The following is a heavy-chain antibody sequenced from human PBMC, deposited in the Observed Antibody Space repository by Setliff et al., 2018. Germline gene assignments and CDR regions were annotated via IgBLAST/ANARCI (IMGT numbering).Heavy chain of an antibody. CDR3: ARPYDNSPG. CDR2: IYYSGSP. D-gene: IGHD3-22*01. Sequence: KTSETLSLTCTVSGGSISSSSYYGGWIRQPPGKGLAWIGSIYYSGSPYYNPSLKSRVTISVDTSKNQLSLNLRFVTAAATAVYDCARPYDNSPGWGKGLLVTVSS. V-gene: IGHV4-39*01. J-gene: IGHJ4*02. CDR1: GGSISSSSYY.